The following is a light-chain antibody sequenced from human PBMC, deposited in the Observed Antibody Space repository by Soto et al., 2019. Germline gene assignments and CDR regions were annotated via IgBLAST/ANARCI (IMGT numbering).Light chain of an antibody. CDR2: DVS. J-gene: IGKJ4*01. CDR3: QQHNGWPLT. Sequence: EIVMTQSPATLSVSPGERATLSCRASQTVSSNLAWYQQKPGQAPRLLIYDVSTRATGTPARFSGSGSGTEFTLTISSLQSEDFAVYYCQQHNGWPLTFGGGTMVDFK. V-gene: IGKV3-15*01. CDR1: QTVSSN.